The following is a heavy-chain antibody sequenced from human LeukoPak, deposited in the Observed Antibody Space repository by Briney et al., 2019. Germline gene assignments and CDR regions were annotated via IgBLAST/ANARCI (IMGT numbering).Heavy chain of an antibody. CDR3: AADLIKKWELKTFFDY. CDR2: IVVGSGNT. Sequence: ASVKVSCKASGFTFTSSAVQWVRQARGQRLEWIGWIVVGSGNTNYAQKFQERVTITRDMSTSTAYMELSSLRSEDTAVYYCAADLIKKWELKTFFDYWGQGTLVTVSS. J-gene: IGHJ4*02. D-gene: IGHD1-26*01. V-gene: IGHV1-58*01. CDR1: GFTFTSSA.